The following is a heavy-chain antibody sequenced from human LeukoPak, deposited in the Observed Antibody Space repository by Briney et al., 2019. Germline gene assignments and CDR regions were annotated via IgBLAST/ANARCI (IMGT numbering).Heavy chain of an antibody. V-gene: IGHV1-18*01. Sequence: ASVKVSCKASGYTFTNYGISWVRQAPGQGLEWMGWISAYSGNTKYAQKLQGRVTMTTDTSTSTAYMEVRSLRSDDTAVYYCARGLRYGDYLAPLDYWGQGTLVTVSS. J-gene: IGHJ4*02. CDR3: ARGLRYGDYLAPLDY. CDR2: ISAYSGNT. CDR1: GYTFTNYG. D-gene: IGHD4-17*01.